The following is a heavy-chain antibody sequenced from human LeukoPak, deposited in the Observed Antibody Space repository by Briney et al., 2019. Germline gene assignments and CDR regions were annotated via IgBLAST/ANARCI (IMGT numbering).Heavy chain of an antibody. Sequence: SETLSLTCTVSGGSSSSYYWSWIRQPPGKGLVWIGYIYYSGSTNYNPSLKSRVTISVDTSKNQFSLKLSSVTAADTAVYYCATFGVWGQGTTVTVSS. CDR2: IYYSGST. V-gene: IGHV4-59*01. J-gene: IGHJ6*02. D-gene: IGHD3-16*01. CDR1: GGSSSSYY. CDR3: ATFGV.